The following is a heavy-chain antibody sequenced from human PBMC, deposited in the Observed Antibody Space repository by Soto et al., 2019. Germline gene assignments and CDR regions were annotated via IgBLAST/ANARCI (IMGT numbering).Heavy chain of an antibody. CDR2: IYYGGST. V-gene: IGHV4-31*03. J-gene: IGHJ5*02. D-gene: IGHD3-10*01. CDR1: GGSISSGGYY. Sequence: SETLSLTCTVSGGSISSGGYYWSWIRQHPGKGLEWIGYIYYGGSTYYNPSLKSRVTISVDTSKNQFSLKLSSVTAADTAVYYCARVLFPPVWFGELSLFDPWGQGTQVTVSS. CDR3: ARVLFPPVWFGELSLFDP.